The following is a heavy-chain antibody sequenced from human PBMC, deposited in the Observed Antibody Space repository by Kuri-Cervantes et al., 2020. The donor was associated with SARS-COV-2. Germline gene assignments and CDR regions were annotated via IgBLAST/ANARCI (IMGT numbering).Heavy chain of an antibody. CDR1: GYSFTSYW. Sequence: GESLKISCKGSGYSFTSYWIGWVRQMPGKGLEWMGIIYPGDSDVRYSPSFQGLVTISADRSISTAYMQWRSLKASDTAIYYCARHGGLQMAGTDLWGQGTLVTVSS. D-gene: IGHD6-19*01. CDR2: IYPGDSDV. J-gene: IGHJ5*02. V-gene: IGHV5-51*01. CDR3: ARHGGLQMAGTDL.